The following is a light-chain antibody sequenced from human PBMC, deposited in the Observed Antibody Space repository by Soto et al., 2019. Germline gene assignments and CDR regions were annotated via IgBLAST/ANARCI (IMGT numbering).Light chain of an antibody. CDR3: QTWGTGIQGV. J-gene: IGLJ3*02. V-gene: IGLV4-69*01. CDR1: SGLSSYS. CDR2: LNSDGSH. Sequence: QSVLTQSPSASASLGASVKLTCTLSSGLSSYSIAWHQQRPEKGPRYLMKLNSDGSHSKGDGIPDRFSGSSSGAERYLTISSLQSEDEADYYCQTWGTGIQGVFGGGTKVTVL.